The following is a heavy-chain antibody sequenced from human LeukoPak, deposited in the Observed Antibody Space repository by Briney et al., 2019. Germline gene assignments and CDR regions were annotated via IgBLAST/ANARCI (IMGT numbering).Heavy chain of an antibody. D-gene: IGHD7-27*01. CDR1: GDSVSSNSAA. CDR3: ARGPLDIPDLGNYMDV. J-gene: IGHJ6*03. CDR2: TYYRSQWYN. V-gene: IGHV6-1*01. Sequence: SQTLSLTCAISGDSVSSNSAAWNWIRQSPSRGLEWLGRTYYRSQWYNDYAVSVKSRITVNPDTSKNQFSLQLNSVTPEDTAVYYCARGPLDIPDLGNYMDVWGKGTTVTVSS.